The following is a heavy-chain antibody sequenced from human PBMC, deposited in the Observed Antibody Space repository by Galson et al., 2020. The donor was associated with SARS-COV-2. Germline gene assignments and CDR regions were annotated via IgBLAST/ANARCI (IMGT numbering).Heavy chain of an antibody. D-gene: IGHD6-13*01. CDR2: IKQDGSEK. V-gene: IGHV3-7*01. J-gene: IGHJ5*02. CDR1: GFTFSSYW. Sequence: GGSLRLSCAASGFTFSSYWMNWVRQAPGKGQEWVANIKQDGSEKYYVESVKGRFTISRDNAKNSLYLQMNSLRAEDTAVYYCARSTAAGTSWWFDPWGQGTLVTVSS. CDR3: ARSTAAGTSWWFDP.